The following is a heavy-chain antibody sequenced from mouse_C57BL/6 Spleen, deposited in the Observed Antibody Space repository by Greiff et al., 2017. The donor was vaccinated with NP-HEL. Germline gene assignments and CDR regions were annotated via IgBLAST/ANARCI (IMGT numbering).Heavy chain of an antibody. CDR3: ARRDYGYDEGVYYAMDY. CDR1: GYTFTDYY. D-gene: IGHD2-2*01. CDR2: INPNNGGT. J-gene: IGHJ4*01. Sequence: EVQLQQSGPELVKPGASVKISCKASGYTFTDYYMNWVKQSHGKSLEWIGDINPNNGGTSYNQKFKGKATLTVDKSSSTAYMELRSLTSEDSAVYYCARRDYGYDEGVYYAMDYWGQGTSVTVSS. V-gene: IGHV1-26*01.